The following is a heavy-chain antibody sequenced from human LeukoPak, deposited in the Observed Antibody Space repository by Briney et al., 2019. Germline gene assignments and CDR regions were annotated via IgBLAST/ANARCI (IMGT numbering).Heavy chain of an antibody. D-gene: IGHD3-16*02. CDR1: GFSFSTYA. Sequence: PGGSLRLSCAASGFSFSTYAMSWVRQAPGKGLEWVSGVNGNGGSTSYADSVKGRFTILRDNSKNTVYLQMNSLRVEDTAVCYCAKSLYGGCDYWGQGTVVTVSS. J-gene: IGHJ4*02. V-gene: IGHV3-23*01. CDR3: AKSLYGGCDY. CDR2: VNGNGGST.